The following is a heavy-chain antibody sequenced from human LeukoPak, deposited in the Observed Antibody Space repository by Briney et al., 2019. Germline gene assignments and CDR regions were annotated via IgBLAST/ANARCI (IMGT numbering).Heavy chain of an antibody. CDR2: ISGSGGST. CDR1: GFTFCGFA. CDR3: AKESIVVVPAASSH. D-gene: IGHD2-2*01. V-gene: IGHV3-23*01. J-gene: IGHJ4*02. Sequence: GGSLSLSCAASGFTFCGFAMGWVARAPGKGWEGWSAISGSGGSTYYADSVKCRFTISRDNSKNTLYVQMNSLRAEDAAVYYCAKESIVVVPAASSHWGQGTLVTVSS.